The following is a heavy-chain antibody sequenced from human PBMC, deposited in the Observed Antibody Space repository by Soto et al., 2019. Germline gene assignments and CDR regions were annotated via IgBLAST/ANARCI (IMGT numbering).Heavy chain of an antibody. D-gene: IGHD4-17*01. CDR1: GGCISSYY. CDR2: IYYSGST. Sequence: SETLSLTCTVSGGCISSYYWRWIRQPPGKGLEWIGYIYYSGSTNYNPSLKSRVTISVDTSKNQLSLKLSSVTAADTAVYYCARRYGYYFDYWGQGTLVTVSS. J-gene: IGHJ4*02. CDR3: ARRYGYYFDY. V-gene: IGHV4-59*08.